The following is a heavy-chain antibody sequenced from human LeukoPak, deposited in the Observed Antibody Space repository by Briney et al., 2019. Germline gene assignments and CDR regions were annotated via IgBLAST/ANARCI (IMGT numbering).Heavy chain of an antibody. CDR3: ARDIRYFDWLLQNNNYYYYYGMDV. V-gene: IGHV1-69*13. CDR2: IIPIFGTA. J-gene: IGHJ6*02. CDR1: GGTFSIYA. D-gene: IGHD3-9*01. Sequence: SVKVSCTASGGTFSIYAISWVRQAPGQGLEWMGGIIPIFGTANYAQKFQGRVTITADESTSTAYMELSSLRSEDTAVYYCARDIRYFDWLLQNNNYYYYYGMDVWGQGTTVTVSS.